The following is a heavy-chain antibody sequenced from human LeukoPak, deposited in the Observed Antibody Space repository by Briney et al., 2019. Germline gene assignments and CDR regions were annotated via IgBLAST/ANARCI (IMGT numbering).Heavy chain of an antibody. J-gene: IGHJ5*02. D-gene: IGHD3-22*01. V-gene: IGHV4-4*07. Sequence: SETLSLTCTVSGGSISSYYWSWIRQPAGKGLEWIGRIYTGGSTNYNPSLKSRVTMSVDTSKNQFSLKLSSVTAADTAVYYCARETYYYDSSGYYWFDPWGQGTLVTVSS. CDR3: ARETYYYDSSGYYWFDP. CDR1: GGSISSYY. CDR2: IYTGGST.